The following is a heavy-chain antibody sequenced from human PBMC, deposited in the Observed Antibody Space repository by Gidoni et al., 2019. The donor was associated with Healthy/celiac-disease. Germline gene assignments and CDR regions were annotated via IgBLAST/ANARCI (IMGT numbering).Heavy chain of an antibody. CDR2: IIPIFGTA. D-gene: IGHD1-1*01. CDR1: GGTFSSYA. CDR3: ATCRAPLPDLEPYDYYYYYYGMDV. Sequence: QVQLVQSGAEVKTPGSSVTVSCKASGGTFSSYAIRWLRQAPGQGLEWMGGIIPIFGTANYAQKFHGSVTIPADQPTSPAYMELSSLRSEDTAVYYCATCRAPLPDLEPYDYYYYYYGMDVWGQGTTVTVS. V-gene: IGHV1-69*01. J-gene: IGHJ6*02.